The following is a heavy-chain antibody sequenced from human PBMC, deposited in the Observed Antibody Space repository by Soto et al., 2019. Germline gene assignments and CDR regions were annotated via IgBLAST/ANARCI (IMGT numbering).Heavy chain of an antibody. Sequence: PGGSLRLSCAASGFSFSYYGMKWVRQAPGKRPEWISYIGGTTSALHYADSVRGRFTISRDNAKNSLFLQMNSLRDEDTAKYYCARDGSYGSSGLDFDYWGRGILVTVSS. J-gene: IGHJ4*02. D-gene: IGHD3-22*01. V-gene: IGHV3-48*02. CDR2: IGGTTSAL. CDR1: GFSFSYYG. CDR3: ARDGSYGSSGLDFDY.